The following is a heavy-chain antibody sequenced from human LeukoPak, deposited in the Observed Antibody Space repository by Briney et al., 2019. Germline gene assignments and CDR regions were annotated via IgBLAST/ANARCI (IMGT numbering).Heavy chain of an antibody. V-gene: IGHV3-7*01. J-gene: IGHJ5*02. D-gene: IGHD4-17*01. CDR1: GITFSSYW. CDR2: IKQDGSEK. CDR3: ARAPGEGWFDP. Sequence: GGSLRRSCAASGITFSSYWMSWVRQAPGKGLEWVASIKQDGSEKYYVDSVKGRFTISRDNAKNSLYLQMNSLRAGDTALYYCARAPGEGWFDPWGQGTLVTVSS.